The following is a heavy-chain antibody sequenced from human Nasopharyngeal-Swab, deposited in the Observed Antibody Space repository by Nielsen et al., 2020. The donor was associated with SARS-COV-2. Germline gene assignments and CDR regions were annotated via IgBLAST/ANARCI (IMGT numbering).Heavy chain of an antibody. D-gene: IGHD4-17*01. V-gene: IGHV3-23*01. J-gene: IGHJ6*03. CDR3: AKGSYGDPVPYYYYYYMDV. CDR2: ISGSGGST. CDR1: GFTFSSYA. Sequence: ETLSLTCAASGFTFSSYAMSWVRQAPGKGLEWVSAISGSGGSTYYADSVKGRFTISRDNSKNTLYLQMNSLRAEDTAVYYCAKGSYGDPVPYYYYYYMDVWGKGTTVTVSS.